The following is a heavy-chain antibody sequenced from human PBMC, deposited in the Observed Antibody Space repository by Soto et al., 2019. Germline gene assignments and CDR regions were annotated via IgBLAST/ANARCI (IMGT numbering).Heavy chain of an antibody. Sequence: EVQLEQSAAEVKKPGEPLKISCKASGYKFTTFWLNWLRQTPGKGLEWLGRIDPTDSFTNYSPPFEGHVTISVDRSISAASLQWNSLQASDTAIYYCARPASGGSRDAFDVWGQGTTVTVSS. CDR2: IDPTDSFT. J-gene: IGHJ3*01. D-gene: IGHD2-15*01. V-gene: IGHV5-10-1*03. CDR1: GYKFTTFW. CDR3: ARPASGGSRDAFDV.